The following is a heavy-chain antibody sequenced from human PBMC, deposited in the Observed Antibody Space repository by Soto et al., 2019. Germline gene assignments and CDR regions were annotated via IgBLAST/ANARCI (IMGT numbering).Heavy chain of an antibody. D-gene: IGHD4-17*01. V-gene: IGHV4-34*01. J-gene: IGHJ5*02. CDR2: INHSGST. CDR1: GGSFSGYY. CDR3: ARMTTVTMVVWGQKRGSRWFDP. Sequence: QVQLQQWGAGLLKPSETLSLTCAVYGGSFSGYYWSWILQPPGKGLEWIGEINHSGSTNYNPSLKSRVTISVDTSKNQFSLKLSSVTAADTAVYYCARMTTVTMVVWGQKRGSRWFDPWGQGTLVTVSS.